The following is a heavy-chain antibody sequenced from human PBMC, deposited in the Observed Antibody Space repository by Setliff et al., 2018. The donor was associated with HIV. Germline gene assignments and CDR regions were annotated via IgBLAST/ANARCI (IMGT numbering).Heavy chain of an antibody. Sequence: GESLKISCKVSGPSFATYWIGWVRQLPGKGLEWMGIIYPADSDTKYNPSFQGQVTMSADKSIRAAYLQWRSLKASDTATYYCTLSIGGYCNDGNCHIGFDCWGQGTLVTVLL. CDR3: TLSIGGYCNDGNCHIGFDC. V-gene: IGHV5-51*01. CDR1: GPSFATYW. D-gene: IGHD2-15*01. CDR2: IYPADSDT. J-gene: IGHJ4*02.